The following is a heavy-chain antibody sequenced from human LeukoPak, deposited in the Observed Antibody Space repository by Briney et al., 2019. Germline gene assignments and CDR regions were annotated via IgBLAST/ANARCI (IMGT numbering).Heavy chain of an antibody. CDR3: ASYEYSSSSGAFDY. Sequence: ASVKVSCKASGYTFTGYYMHWVRQAPGQGLEWMGWINPNSGGTNYAQKFQGRVTMTRDTSISTAYMELSRLRFDDTAVYYCASYEYSSSSGAFDYWGQGTLVTVSS. J-gene: IGHJ4*02. CDR1: GYTFTGYY. V-gene: IGHV1-2*02. CDR2: INPNSGGT. D-gene: IGHD6-6*01.